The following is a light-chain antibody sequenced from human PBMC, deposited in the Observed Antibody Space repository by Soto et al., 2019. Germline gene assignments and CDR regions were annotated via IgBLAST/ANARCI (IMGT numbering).Light chain of an antibody. CDR1: QSISSN. J-gene: IGKJ3*01. CDR2: AAS. Sequence: DIQMTQSPSSLSSSVGDRVTITCRASQSISSNLNSYQQKPGNAPKLLIYAASSLQTGVPSRFSGSGSGTDFTLTISSLQPEDFATYYCQQCYSTLFTFGPGTKVDIK. CDR3: QQCYSTLFT. V-gene: IGKV1-39*01.